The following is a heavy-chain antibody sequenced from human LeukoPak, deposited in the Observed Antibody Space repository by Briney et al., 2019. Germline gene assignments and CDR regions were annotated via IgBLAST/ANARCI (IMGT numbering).Heavy chain of an antibody. J-gene: IGHJ6*04. Sequence: ASVKVSCKASGYTFTSYDINWVRQAPGQGLEWMGWISAYNGNTNYAQKLQGRVTMTTDTSTSTAYMELRSLRSDDTAVYYCARGVRYYGSGSYYNDLSNPLDVWGKGTTVTVSS. CDR1: GYTFTSYD. D-gene: IGHD3-10*01. CDR3: ARGVRYYGSGSYYNDLSNPLDV. V-gene: IGHV1-18*01. CDR2: ISAYNGNT.